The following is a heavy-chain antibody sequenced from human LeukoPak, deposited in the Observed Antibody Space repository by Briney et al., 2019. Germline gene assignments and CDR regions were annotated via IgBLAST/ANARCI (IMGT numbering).Heavy chain of an antibody. CDR2: IYYSGST. CDR3: ARTSGGYNFFDY. Sequence: KPSETLSLTCTVSGGSISSSSYHWGWIRQPPGKGLEWIGSIYYSGSTYYNPSLKSRVTISVDTSKNQFSLKLSSVTAADTAVYYCARTSGGYNFFDYWGQGTLVTVSS. CDR1: GGSISSSSYH. V-gene: IGHV4-39*01. J-gene: IGHJ4*02. D-gene: IGHD5-24*01.